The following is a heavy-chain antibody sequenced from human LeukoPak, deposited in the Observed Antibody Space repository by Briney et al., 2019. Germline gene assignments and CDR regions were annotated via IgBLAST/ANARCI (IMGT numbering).Heavy chain of an antibody. Sequence: SSETLSLTCTVSGVSIRNGNYYWSWIRRPPGKGLEWIGNIYFSGSTDYNPSLRSRVSISVDMSKNQFSLNLNSVTAADTAVYYCARDRNSGYEFDYWGQGTLVTVSS. CDR1: GVSIRNGNYY. CDR2: IYFSGST. V-gene: IGHV4-30-4*01. CDR3: ARDRNSGYEFDY. D-gene: IGHD5-12*01. J-gene: IGHJ4*02.